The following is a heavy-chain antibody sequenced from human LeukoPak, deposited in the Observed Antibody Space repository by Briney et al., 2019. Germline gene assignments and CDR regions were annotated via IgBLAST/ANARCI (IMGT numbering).Heavy chain of an antibody. CDR1: GGSISSSSYY. Sequence: PSETLSLTCTVSGGSISSSSYYWGWIRQPPGKGLEWIGSIYYSGSTYYNPSLKSRFTISVDTSKNQFSLKLSSVTAADTAVYYCARHLGELFTFDIWGQGTMVTVSS. CDR2: IYYSGST. J-gene: IGHJ3*02. CDR3: ARHLGELFTFDI. D-gene: IGHD3-10*01. V-gene: IGHV4-39*01.